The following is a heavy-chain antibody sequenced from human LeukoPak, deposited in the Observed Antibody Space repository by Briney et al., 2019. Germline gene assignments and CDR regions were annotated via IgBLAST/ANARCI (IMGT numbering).Heavy chain of an antibody. Sequence: PSETLSLTCAVYGGSFSGYYWSWIRQPPGKGLEWIGSIYYSGSTYYNPSLKSRVTISVDTSKNQFSLKLSSVTAADTAVYYCARHVYYYDSRSNWYFDLWGRGTLVTVSS. CDR3: ARHVYYYDSRSNWYFDL. J-gene: IGHJ2*01. V-gene: IGHV4-34*01. CDR2: IYYSGST. D-gene: IGHD3-22*01. CDR1: GGSFSGYY.